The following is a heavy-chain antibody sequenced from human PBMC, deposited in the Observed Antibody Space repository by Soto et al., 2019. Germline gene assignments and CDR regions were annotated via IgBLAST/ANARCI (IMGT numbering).Heavy chain of an antibody. CDR2: INAGNGNT. V-gene: IGHV1-3*01. D-gene: IGHD6-13*01. Sequence: ASVKVSCKASGYTFTSYAMHWVRQPPGQRLEWMGWINAGNGNTKCSQKFQGRVTITRDTSASTAYMELSGLRSEDTAVYYCARGQQLGTTPNFDYWGQGTLVTVSS. J-gene: IGHJ4*02. CDR3: ARGQQLGTTPNFDY. CDR1: GYTFTSYA.